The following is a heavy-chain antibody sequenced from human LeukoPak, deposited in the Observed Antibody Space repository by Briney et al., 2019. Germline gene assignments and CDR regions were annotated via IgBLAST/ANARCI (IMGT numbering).Heavy chain of an antibody. CDR2: INHGGST. J-gene: IGHJ4*02. D-gene: IGHD6-13*01. CDR1: GENFSIYF. V-gene: IGHV4-34*01. CDR3: ARDGSSNSFDY. Sequence: SETLSLTCAVYGENFSIYFYSWIRQPPGKGLEWIGEINHGGSTSYNPSLKGRVTISVDTSKNQFSLKLYSLTAADTAVYYCARDGSSNSFDYWGQGTLVTVSS.